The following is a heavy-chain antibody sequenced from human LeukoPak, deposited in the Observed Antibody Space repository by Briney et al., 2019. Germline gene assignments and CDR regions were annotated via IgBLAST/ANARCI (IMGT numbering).Heavy chain of an antibody. V-gene: IGHV1-2*02. CDR3: ARVACSGGSCYFRRRDNPNWFDP. J-gene: IGHJ5*02. Sequence: ASVKVSCKASGYTFTGYYMHWVRQAPGQGLEWMGWINPSSGGTNYAQKFQGRVTMTRDTSTSTVYMELSSLRSEDTAVYYCARVACSGGSCYFRRRDNPNWFDPWGQGTLVTVSS. CDR1: GYTFTGYY. CDR2: INPSSGGT. D-gene: IGHD2-15*01.